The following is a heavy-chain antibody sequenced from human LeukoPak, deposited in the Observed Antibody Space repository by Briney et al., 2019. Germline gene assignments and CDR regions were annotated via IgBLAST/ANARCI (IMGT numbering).Heavy chain of an antibody. V-gene: IGHV1-18*01. D-gene: IGHD6-13*01. CDR2: ISTYNGDT. CDR1: GYTFTTYG. Sequence: ASVKVSCKASGYTFTTYGISWVRQAPGQGLEWMGWISTYNGDTNYAQKLQGRVTMTADTSTSTTYMELRSLRSDDTAVYYCARAGPPLAAAGTVAFDYWGQGTLVTVSS. J-gene: IGHJ4*02. CDR3: ARAGPPLAAAGTVAFDY.